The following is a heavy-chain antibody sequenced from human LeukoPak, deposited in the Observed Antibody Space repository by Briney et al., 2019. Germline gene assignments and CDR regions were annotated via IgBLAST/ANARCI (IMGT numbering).Heavy chain of an antibody. Sequence: SETLSLTRTVSGGSISSYYRSWIRQPPGKGLEWIGYIYYSGSTDYNPSLKSRVTISVDASKNQFSLKMSSVTAADTAVYYCARRDGSYGFFDYWGQGTLVTVSS. V-gene: IGHV4-59*08. J-gene: IGHJ4*02. CDR3: ARRDGSYGFFDY. CDR2: IYYSGST. D-gene: IGHD5-18*01. CDR1: GGSISSYY.